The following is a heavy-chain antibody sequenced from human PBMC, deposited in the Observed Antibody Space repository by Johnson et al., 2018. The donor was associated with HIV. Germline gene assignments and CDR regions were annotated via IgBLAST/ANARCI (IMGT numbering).Heavy chain of an antibody. CDR1: GFTFSSYA. V-gene: IGHV3-30-3*01. CDR2: ISYDGSNK. CDR3: ARGRIAARPI. D-gene: IGHD6-6*01. Sequence: QVQLVESGGGVVQPGRSLRLSCAASGFTFSSYAMHWVRQAPGKGLAWVAVISYDGSNKYYADSVKGRFTISRDNSKNTLYLQMNSLRAEDTAVYYCARGRIAARPIWGQGTMVTVSS. J-gene: IGHJ3*02.